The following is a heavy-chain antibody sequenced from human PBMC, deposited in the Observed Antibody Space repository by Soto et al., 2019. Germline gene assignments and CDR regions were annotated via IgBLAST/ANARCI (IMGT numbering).Heavy chain of an antibody. D-gene: IGHD3-3*01. CDR1: GYTFTGYY. Sequence: ASVKGSCKASGYTFTGYYMHWVRQAPGQGLEWMGWINPNSGGTNYAQKFQGRVTMTRDTSISTAYMELSRLRSDDTAVYYCARDRRLRFLEWLSPVGGMDVWGQGTTVTVAS. J-gene: IGHJ6*02. CDR3: ARDRRLRFLEWLSPVGGMDV. CDR2: INPNSGGT. V-gene: IGHV1-2*02.